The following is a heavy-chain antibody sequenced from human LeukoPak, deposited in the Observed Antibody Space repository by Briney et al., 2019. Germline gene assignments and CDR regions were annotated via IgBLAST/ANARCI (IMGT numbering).Heavy chain of an antibody. V-gene: IGHV5-51*01. Sequence: GESLKISCKASGYSFTNYWIGCGRQIPGKGLGWTTIINPDNSDTTYSPCFQGQVTISADKSSSTTYLQWSSLKASDTAMYYCARLAYYYDSSGYHQGNYYYYYMDVWGRGTTVTVSS. CDR3: ARLAYYYDSSGYHQGNYYYYYMDV. D-gene: IGHD3-22*01. J-gene: IGHJ6*03. CDR1: GYSFTNYW. CDR2: INPDNSDT.